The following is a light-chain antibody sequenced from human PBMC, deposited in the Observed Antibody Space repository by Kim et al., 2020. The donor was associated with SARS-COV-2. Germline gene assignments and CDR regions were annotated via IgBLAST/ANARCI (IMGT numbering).Light chain of an antibody. Sequence: LTPGERATHSCRASQSVSSYLAWYQQRPGQAPRLLIYDASSRATGIPARFSGGGSGIDFTLTISSLEPEDFAVYYCQQRSHWPPTFGGGTKVDIK. CDR1: QSVSSY. CDR2: DAS. V-gene: IGKV3-11*01. CDR3: QQRSHWPPT. J-gene: IGKJ4*01.